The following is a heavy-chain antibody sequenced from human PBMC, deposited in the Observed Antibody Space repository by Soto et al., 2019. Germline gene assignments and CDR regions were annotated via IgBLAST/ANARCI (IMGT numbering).Heavy chain of an antibody. Sequence: THSLTSTVSGGNIGSGGYYWSWIRQHPGKGLEWIGYIYYSGSTYYNPSLKSRVTISVDRSKNQFSLKLSSVTAADTAVYYCARVLSPWGQGTLVTVSS. CDR1: GGNIGSGGYY. V-gene: IGHV4-31*03. J-gene: IGHJ5*02. CDR3: ARVLSP. CDR2: IYYSGST.